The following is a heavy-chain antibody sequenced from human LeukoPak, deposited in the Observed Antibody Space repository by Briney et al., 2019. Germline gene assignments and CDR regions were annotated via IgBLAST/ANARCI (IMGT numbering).Heavy chain of an antibody. D-gene: IGHD3-10*01. CDR1: GGSISSYY. CDR3: ARDIGGYGSGSYYNAGRWFDP. Sequence: PSETLSLTCTVSGGSISSYYWSWIRQPAGKGLEWIGRIYTSGSTNYNPSLKSRVTMSVDTSKNQFSLKLSSVTAADTAVYYCARDIGGYGSGSYYNAGRWFDPWGQGTPVTVSS. V-gene: IGHV4-4*07. CDR2: IYTSGST. J-gene: IGHJ5*02.